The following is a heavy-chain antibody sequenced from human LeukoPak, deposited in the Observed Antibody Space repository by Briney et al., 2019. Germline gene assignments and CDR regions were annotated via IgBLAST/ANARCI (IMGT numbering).Heavy chain of an antibody. CDR3: AKDPLSAVAGQIYYYYYMDV. CDR2: IDRGGST. D-gene: IGHD6-19*01. CDR1: GFIVTGNY. Sequence: GGSLRLSCAASGFIVTGNYMNWVRQAPGKGLEWVSVIDRGGSTYYADSVKGRFTVSRDNSKNTLYLQMNSLRADDTAVYYCAKDPLSAVAGQIYYYYYMDVWGKGTTVTISS. V-gene: IGHV3-53*01. J-gene: IGHJ6*03.